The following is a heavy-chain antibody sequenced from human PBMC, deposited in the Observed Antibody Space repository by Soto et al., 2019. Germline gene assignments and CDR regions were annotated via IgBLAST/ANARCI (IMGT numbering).Heavy chain of an antibody. J-gene: IGHJ5*02. V-gene: IGHV3-15*01. CDR1: GFTFSNAW. CDR2: IKSKTDGGTT. Sequence: GVLRLSCAASGFTFSNAWMSWVRQAPGKGLEWVGRIKSKTDGGTTDYAAPVKGRFTISRDDSKNTLYLQMNSLKTEDTAVYYCTTHPTITIFGVVIIRNWFDPWGQGTLVTVSS. CDR3: TTHPTITIFGVVIIRNWFDP. D-gene: IGHD3-3*01.